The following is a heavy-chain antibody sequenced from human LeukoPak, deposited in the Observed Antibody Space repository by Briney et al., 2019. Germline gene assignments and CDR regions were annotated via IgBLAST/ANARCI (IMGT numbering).Heavy chain of an antibody. CDR3: ARAQTYYYGMDV. J-gene: IGHJ6*02. V-gene: IGHV1-8*01. CDR2: MNPNSGNT. CDR1: GYTFTSYD. Sequence: GASVKVSCEASGYTFTSYDINWVRQATGQGLEWMGWMNPNSGNTGYAQKFQGRVTMTRNTSISTAYMELSSLRSEDTAVYYCARAQTYYYGMDVWGQGTTATVSS.